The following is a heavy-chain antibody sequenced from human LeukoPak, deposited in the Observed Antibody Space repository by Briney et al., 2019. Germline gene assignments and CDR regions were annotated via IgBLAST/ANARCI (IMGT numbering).Heavy chain of an antibody. Sequence: PSETLSLTCTVSGVSISSYYWSWIRQPPGKGLEWIGYIYYSGSTNYNPSLKSRVTISLDTSKNQFSLKLSSVTAADTAVYYCAGYDSSGQHYYYGMDVWGQGTTVTVSS. CDR2: IYYSGST. V-gene: IGHV4-59*12. J-gene: IGHJ6*02. D-gene: IGHD3-22*01. CDR3: AGYDSSGQHYYYGMDV. CDR1: GVSISSYY.